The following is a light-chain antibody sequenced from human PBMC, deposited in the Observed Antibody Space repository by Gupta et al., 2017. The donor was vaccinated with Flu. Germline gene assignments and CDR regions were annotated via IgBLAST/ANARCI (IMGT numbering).Light chain of an antibody. CDR2: RNT. J-gene: IGLJ1*01. CDR3: AAWDDSLSGYV. CDR1: SPNIGSNY. V-gene: IGLV1-47*01. Sequence: QSVLTQPPSASGTPGQRVTIHCSGSSPNIGSNYVYCYQPLPGTPPKLLIYRNTQRPSGVPDRFSGSKSGTSASLAISGLRSADEADYYCAAWDDSLSGYVFGTGTKVTVL.